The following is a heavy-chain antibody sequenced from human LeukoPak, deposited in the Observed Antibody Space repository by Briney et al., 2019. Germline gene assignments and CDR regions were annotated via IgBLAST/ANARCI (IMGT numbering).Heavy chain of an antibody. CDR1: GFTFSSYE. Sequence: GGSLRLSCATSGFTFSSYEVNWVRQAPGKGLEWLSYISTSGTTVYSADSVKGRFSISRDNAKNSLYLQMNSLRADDTAVYYCARLAAAAGTYYFDNWGQGTLVTVSS. CDR2: ISTSGTTV. J-gene: IGHJ4*02. D-gene: IGHD6-13*01. V-gene: IGHV3-48*03. CDR3: ARLAAAAGTYYFDN.